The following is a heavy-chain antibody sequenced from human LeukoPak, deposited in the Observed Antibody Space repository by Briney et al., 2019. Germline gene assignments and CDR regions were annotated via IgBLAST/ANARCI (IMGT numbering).Heavy chain of an antibody. CDR2: IYNSGTT. V-gene: IGHV4-59*01. Sequence: SETLSLTCTVSGGSISSNFWSWIRQPPGKGLEYIGYIYNSGTTNYNPSHKSRVAISVDTSKNQLSLKLSSVTAADTAVYYCAKGTYYYDSSGYYGGYYFDYWGQGTLVTVSS. D-gene: IGHD3-22*01. J-gene: IGHJ4*02. CDR3: AKGTYYYDSSGYYGGYYFDY. CDR1: GGSISSNF.